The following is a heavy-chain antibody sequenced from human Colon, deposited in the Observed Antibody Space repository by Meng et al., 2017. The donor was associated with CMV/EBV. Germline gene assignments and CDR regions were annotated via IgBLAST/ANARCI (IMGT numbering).Heavy chain of an antibody. CDR2: ITGSGSSI. J-gene: IGHJ6*02. V-gene: IGHV3-48*03. CDR3: ARAPLTVFGAAAQYFYHGLDL. CDR1: GFTFSDFE. Sequence: GESLKISCEGSGFTFSDFEMNWVRQVPGKGLEWVAYITGSGSSISYVDSVKGRFTISRDNAKNSLYLQMNSVRAEDTAVYYCARAPLTVFGAAAQYFYHGLDLWGQGTTVTVSS. D-gene: IGHD3-3*01.